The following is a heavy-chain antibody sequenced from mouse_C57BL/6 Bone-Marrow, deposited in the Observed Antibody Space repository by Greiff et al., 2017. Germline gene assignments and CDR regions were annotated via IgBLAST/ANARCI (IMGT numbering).Heavy chain of an antibody. V-gene: IGHV1-54*01. CDR2: INPGSGGT. J-gene: IGHJ1*03. Sequence: VPLQQSGAELVRPGTSVMVSCKASGYAFTKYLIEWVKQRPGQGLEWIGVINPGSGGTNSNEKIKGKATLTAEISYSTAYMYLSSLTSEDSAVYFCARSGAKIRYFEVGGTGATVTVSS. CDR1: GYAFTKYL. CDR3: ARSGAKIRYFEV.